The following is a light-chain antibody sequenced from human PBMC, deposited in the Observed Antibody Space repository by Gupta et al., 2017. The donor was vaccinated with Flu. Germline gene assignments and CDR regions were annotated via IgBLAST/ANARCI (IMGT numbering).Light chain of an antibody. CDR2: WAS. CDR3: QQFSNTPPALFT. V-gene: IGKV4-1*01. Sequence: DIVMTQSPDSLAVSLGERATINCKSSQSLLYSSNNRNYLAWYQQKPGQPPRLLIYWASTRESGVPDRFSGSGSGTDFTLTITSLQAEDVAVYYCQQFSNTPPALFTFGQGTKLEIK. CDR1: QSLLYSSNNRNY. J-gene: IGKJ2*01.